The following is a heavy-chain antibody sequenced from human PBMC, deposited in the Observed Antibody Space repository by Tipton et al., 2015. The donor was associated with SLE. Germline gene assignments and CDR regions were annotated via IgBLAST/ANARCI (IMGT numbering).Heavy chain of an antibody. J-gene: IGHJ4*02. CDR2: INHSGST. Sequence: GLVKPSETLSLTCAVYGGSFSGYYWSWIRQPPGKGLEWIGEINHSGSTNYNPSLKSRVTISVDTSKNQFSLKLSSVTAADTAVYYCAACPIEIFGVVSSWGQGTLVTVSS. D-gene: IGHD3-3*01. V-gene: IGHV4-34*01. CDR1: GGSFSGYY. CDR3: AACPIEIFGVVSS.